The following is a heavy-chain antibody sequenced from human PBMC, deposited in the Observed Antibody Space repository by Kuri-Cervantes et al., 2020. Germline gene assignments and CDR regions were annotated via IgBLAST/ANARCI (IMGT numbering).Heavy chain of an antibody. J-gene: IGHJ6*02. D-gene: IGHD2-15*01. Sequence: ESLKISCTVAGGSIRSYYWSWIRQPPGKGLEWIGYIYYSGSTNYNPSLKSRVTISVDTSKNQFSLKLSSVTAADTAVYYCARDRGIVVPDYYYYGMDVWGQGATVTVSS. V-gene: IGHV4-59*01. CDR1: GGSIRSYY. CDR3: ARDRGIVVPDYYYYGMDV. CDR2: IYYSGST.